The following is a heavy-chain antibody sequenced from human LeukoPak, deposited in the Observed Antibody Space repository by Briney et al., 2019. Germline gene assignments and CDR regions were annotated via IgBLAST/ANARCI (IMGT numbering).Heavy chain of an antibody. CDR3: ARESYYGFYGMDV. V-gene: IGHV4-30-2*01. CDR2: IYHSGST. CDR1: GGSISSGGYS. J-gene: IGHJ6*02. Sequence: PSETLSLTCAVSGGSISSGGYSWSWIRQPPGKGLEWIGYIYHSGSTYYNPSLKSRVTMSVDTSKNQFSLKLSSVTAADTAVYYCARESYYGFYGMDVWGQGTTVTVSS. D-gene: IGHD3-10*01.